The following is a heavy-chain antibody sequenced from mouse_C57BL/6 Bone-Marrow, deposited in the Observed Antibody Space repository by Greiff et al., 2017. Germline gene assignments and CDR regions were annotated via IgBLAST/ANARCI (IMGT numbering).Heavy chain of an antibody. CDR2: INPSSGYT. CDR3: AKAQGGDD. Sequence: VKLQQSGAELARPGASVKMSCKASGYTFTSYTMHWVKQRPGQGLEWIGYINPSSGYTKYNQKFKDKATLTADKSSSTAYMQLSSLTSEDSAVFDCAKAQGGDDWGEGTTLTVSS. CDR1: GYTFTSYT. J-gene: IGHJ2*01. V-gene: IGHV1-4*01. D-gene: IGHD3-1*01.